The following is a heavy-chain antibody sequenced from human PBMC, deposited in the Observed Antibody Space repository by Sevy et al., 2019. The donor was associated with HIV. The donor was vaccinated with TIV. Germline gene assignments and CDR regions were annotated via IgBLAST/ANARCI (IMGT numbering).Heavy chain of an antibody. J-gene: IGHJ6*02. D-gene: IGHD2-2*01. CDR1: GFTFSSYG. CDR2: ISYDGSNK. Sequence: GGSLRLSCAASGFTFSSYGMHWVRQAPGKGLEWVAVISYDGSNKYYADSVKGRFTSSRDTSKNTLYLQMNSLRAEDTAGYYCAKDASYCSSTSCQYYYYYGMDVWGQGTTVTVSS. CDR3: AKDASYCSSTSCQYYYYYGMDV. V-gene: IGHV3-30*18.